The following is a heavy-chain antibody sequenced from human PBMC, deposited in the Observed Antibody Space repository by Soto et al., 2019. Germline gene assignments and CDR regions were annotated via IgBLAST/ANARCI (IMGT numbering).Heavy chain of an antibody. CDR1: GGTFSSYA. Sequence: ASVKSSCKASGGTFSSYAISWVRQAPGQGLEWMGGIIPIFGTANYAQKFQGRVTITADESTSTAYMELSSLRSEDTAVYYCASRIAVAGHTEYYYYDYGMDVWGQGTTVTVSS. CDR3: ASRIAVAGHTEYYYYDYGMDV. CDR2: IIPIFGTA. D-gene: IGHD6-19*01. V-gene: IGHV1-69*13. J-gene: IGHJ6*02.